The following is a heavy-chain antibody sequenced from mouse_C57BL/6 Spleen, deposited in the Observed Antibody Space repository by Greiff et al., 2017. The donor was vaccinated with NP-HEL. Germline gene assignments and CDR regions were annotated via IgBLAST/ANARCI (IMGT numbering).Heavy chain of an antibody. Sequence: EVMLVESGGGLVKPGGSLKLSCAASGFTFSSYAMSWVRQTPEKRLEWVATISDGGSYTYYPDNVKGRSTISRDNAKNNLYLQMSHLKSEDAAMYYCARGPPTDYAMDYWGQGTSVTVSS. CDR1: GFTFSSYA. CDR2: ISDGGSYT. V-gene: IGHV5-4*03. J-gene: IGHJ4*01. CDR3: ARGPPTDYAMDY. D-gene: IGHD1-1*01.